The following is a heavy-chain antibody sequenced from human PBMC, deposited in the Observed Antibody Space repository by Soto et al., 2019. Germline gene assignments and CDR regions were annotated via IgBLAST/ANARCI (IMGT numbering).Heavy chain of an antibody. CDR2: IIPILGIA. D-gene: IGHD3-3*01. Sequence: QVQLVQSGAEVKKPGSSVKVSCKASGGTFSSYTISWVRQAPGQGLEWMGRIIPILGIANYAQKFQGRVTTTSAKSTRTAYMELSSRRSEDTAVYYCATSRREDFWSGYYGDYYYYMDVWGKGSTVTVSS. J-gene: IGHJ6*03. CDR3: ATSRREDFWSGYYGDYYYYMDV. V-gene: IGHV1-69*02. CDR1: GGTFSSYT.